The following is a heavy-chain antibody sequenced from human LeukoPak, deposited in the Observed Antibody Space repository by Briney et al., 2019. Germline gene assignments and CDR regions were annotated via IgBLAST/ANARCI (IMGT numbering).Heavy chain of an antibody. CDR1: GGSISSSSYY. D-gene: IGHD5-18*01. J-gene: IGHJ4*02. CDR2: IYYSGST. Sequence: SETLSLTCTVSGGSISSSSYYWGWIRQPPGKGLEWIGSIYYSGSTYYNPSLKSRVTISVDTSKNQFSLKLSSVTAADTAVYYCAGLPQLWYYGNDYWGQGTLVTVSS. V-gene: IGHV4-39*01. CDR3: AGLPQLWYYGNDY.